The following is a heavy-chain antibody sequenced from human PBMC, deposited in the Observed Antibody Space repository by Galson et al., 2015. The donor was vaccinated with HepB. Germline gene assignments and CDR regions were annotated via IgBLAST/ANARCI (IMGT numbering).Heavy chain of an antibody. D-gene: IGHD6-19*01. J-gene: IGHJ4*02. CDR2: ISYDGSNK. CDR1: GFTFSSYG. V-gene: IGHV3-30*03. CDR3: ARGERVAGTNY. Sequence: SLRLSCAASGFTFSSYGMHWVRQAPGKGLEWVAVISYDGSNKYYADSVKGRFTISRDNSKNTLYLQMNSLRAEDTAVYYCARGERVAGTNYWGQGTLVTVSS.